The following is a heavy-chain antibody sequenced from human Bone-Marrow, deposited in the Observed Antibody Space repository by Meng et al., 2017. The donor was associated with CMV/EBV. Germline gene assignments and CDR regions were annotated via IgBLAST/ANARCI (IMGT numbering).Heavy chain of an antibody. D-gene: IGHD6-19*01. CDR1: GFTFSSYS. Sequence: GESLKISCAASGFTFSSYSMNWVRQAPGKGLEWVSSISSSSSYIYYADSVKGRFTISGDNAKNSLYLQMNSLRAEDTAVYYCAKGAIDDALAMVTVAGKGITDFDYWGQGTLVTVSS. CDR2: ISSSSSYI. J-gene: IGHJ4*02. CDR3: AKGAIDDALAMVTVAGKGITDFDY. V-gene: IGHV3-21*01.